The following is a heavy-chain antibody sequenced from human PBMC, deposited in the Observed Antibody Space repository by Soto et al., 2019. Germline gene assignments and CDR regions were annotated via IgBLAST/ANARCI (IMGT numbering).Heavy chain of an antibody. Sequence: QVHLAESGGGVVQPGGSLSLSCEASGFMFSSYAMHWVRQAPGKGLEWVAVITYDGSNRYDIDSGKGRFAISRDKSKNTLYLQTQSLRLEYTAGYYCARGSYVDRALDSWGQGTLVTVSS. D-gene: IGHD5-12*01. CDR3: ARGSYVDRALDS. CDR1: GFMFSSYA. J-gene: IGHJ4*03. CDR2: ITYDGSNR. V-gene: IGHV3-30*09.